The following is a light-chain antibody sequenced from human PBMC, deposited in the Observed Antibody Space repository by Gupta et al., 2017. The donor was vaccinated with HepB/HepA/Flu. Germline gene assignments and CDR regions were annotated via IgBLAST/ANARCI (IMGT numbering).Light chain of an antibody. J-gene: IGKJ4*01. CDR2: DAS. Sequence: DIQMTQSPSSLSASVGDRVTITCRASQDIRNYLVWFQQKPGKAPKSLIYDASTLQSGVPSRFSGSGSATDFTLTIGSLQPEDFATYYCQQDKDYPVTFGGGTKVEVK. CDR3: QQDKDYPVT. V-gene: IGKV1-16*01. CDR1: QDIRNY.